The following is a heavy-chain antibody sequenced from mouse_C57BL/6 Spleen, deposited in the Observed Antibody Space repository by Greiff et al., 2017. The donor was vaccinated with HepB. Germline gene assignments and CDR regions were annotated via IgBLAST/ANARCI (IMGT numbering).Heavy chain of an antibody. D-gene: IGHD1-1*01. CDR3: ARRFITTTSYAMDY. V-gene: IGHV5-6*01. CDR1: GFTFSSYG. Sequence: DVQLVESGGDLVKPGGSLKLSCAASGFTFSSYGMSWVRQTPDKRLAWVATISSGGSYTYYPDSVKGRFTISRDNAKNTLYLQMSSLKSEDTAMYYCARRFITTTSYAMDYWGQGTSVTVSS. J-gene: IGHJ4*01. CDR2: ISSGGSYT.